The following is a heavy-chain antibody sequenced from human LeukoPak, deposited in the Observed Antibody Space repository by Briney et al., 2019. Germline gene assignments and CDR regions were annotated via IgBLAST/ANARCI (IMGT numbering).Heavy chain of an antibody. CDR3: ARDGYNSGYFDY. CDR2: IYYSRST. D-gene: IGHD5-24*01. Sequence: PSQTLSLTCTVSGASISSVGYYWNWIRQPPGKGLELIGYIYYSRSTSYSPSLKSRLTISVDTSKNQFSLKLSSVTAADTAVYYCARDGYNSGYFDYWGQGTLVTVSS. CDR1: GASISSVGYY. V-gene: IGHV4-30-4*01. J-gene: IGHJ4*02.